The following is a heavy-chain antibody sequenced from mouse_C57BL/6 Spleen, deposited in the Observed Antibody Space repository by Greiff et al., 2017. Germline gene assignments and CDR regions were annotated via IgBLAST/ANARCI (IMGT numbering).Heavy chain of an antibody. V-gene: IGHV1-82*01. Sequence: VQGVESGPELVKPGASVKISCKASGYAFSSSWMNWVKQRPGKGLEWIGRIYPGDGDTNYNGKFKGKATLTADKSSSTAYMQLSSLTSEDSAVYFCARCDYYGSGYDYWGQGTTLTVSS. CDR1: GYAFSSSW. D-gene: IGHD1-1*01. CDR2: IYPGDGDT. J-gene: IGHJ2*01. CDR3: ARCDYYGSGYDY.